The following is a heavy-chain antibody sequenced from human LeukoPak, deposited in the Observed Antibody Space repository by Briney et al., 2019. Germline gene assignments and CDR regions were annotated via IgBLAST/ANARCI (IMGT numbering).Heavy chain of an antibody. J-gene: IGHJ4*02. CDR1: GFTFSDYY. CDR3: ARGIRRDGYNSPDY. V-gene: IGHV3-11*06. D-gene: IGHD5-24*01. Sequence: GGSLRLSCAASGFTFSDYYMSWIRQAPGKGLEWVSSISSSSSYIYYADSVKGRFTISRDNAKNSLYLQMNSLRAEDTAVYYCARGIRRDGYNSPDYWGQGTLVTVSS. CDR2: ISSSSSYI.